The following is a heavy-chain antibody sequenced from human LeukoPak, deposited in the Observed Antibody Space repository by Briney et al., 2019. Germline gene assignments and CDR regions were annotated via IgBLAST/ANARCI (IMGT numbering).Heavy chain of an antibody. CDR1: GGSITSYY. CDR2: TYTSGST. CDR3: ARHGSARSPLGP. J-gene: IGHJ5*02. Sequence: SETLSLTCTVSGGSITSYYWSWIRQPPGKGLEWIGYTYTSGSTNYNPSLKSRVTTSVDTPKNQISLKLSSVTAADTAVYYCARHGSARSPLGPWGQGTLVTVSS. D-gene: IGHD3-10*01. V-gene: IGHV4-4*09.